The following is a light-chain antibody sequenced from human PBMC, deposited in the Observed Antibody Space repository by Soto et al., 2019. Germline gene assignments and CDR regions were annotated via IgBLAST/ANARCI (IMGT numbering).Light chain of an antibody. CDR3: SSHTSSSTLV. CDR1: SSDVGAYNY. Sequence: QSVLTQPASVSGSPGQSITISCTATSSDVGAYNYVSWYQQYPGKAPKLMIYEVINRPSGVSNRFSGSKSGNTASLIISGLQAEDEADYYCSSHTSSSTLVFGGGTKVTVL. J-gene: IGLJ2*01. V-gene: IGLV2-14*01. CDR2: EVI.